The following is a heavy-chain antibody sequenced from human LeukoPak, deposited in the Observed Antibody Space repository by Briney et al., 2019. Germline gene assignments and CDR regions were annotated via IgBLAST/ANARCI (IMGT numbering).Heavy chain of an antibody. V-gene: IGHV3-7*01. CDR1: GLTFSWHW. CDR3: AFGGVIAWYFDY. D-gene: IGHD3-16*02. Sequence: GGSLRLSCVASGLTFSWHWMSWVRQAPGKGLEWVANMKQDGRDSHYVDSVKGRFTISRDYAKKSVYLEMNSLRAEDTAVYYCAFGGVIAWYFDYWGQGTLVTVSS. J-gene: IGHJ4*02. CDR2: MKQDGRDS.